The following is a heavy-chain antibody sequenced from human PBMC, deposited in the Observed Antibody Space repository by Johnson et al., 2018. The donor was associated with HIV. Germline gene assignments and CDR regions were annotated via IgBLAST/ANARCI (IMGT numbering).Heavy chain of an antibody. J-gene: IGHJ3*01. CDR3: ARNRPVSYGYRGAFDF. V-gene: IGHV3-30*14. CDR1: GFTFSRYA. Sequence: QVQLVEFGGGLVQPGGSLRLSCAASGFTFSRYAMHWVRQAPGKGLEWVAVISYDGSNKYYADSVKVRFTLSRDNSKNTLYLQMNSLRAEDTAVYYCARNRPVSYGYRGAFDFWGQGTMVTVSS. D-gene: IGHD5-18*01. CDR2: ISYDGSNK.